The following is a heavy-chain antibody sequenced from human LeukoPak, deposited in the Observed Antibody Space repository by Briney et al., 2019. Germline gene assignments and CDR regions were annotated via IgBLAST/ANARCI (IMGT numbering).Heavy chain of an antibody. V-gene: IGHV4-59*01. CDR3: ARGGAFDI. J-gene: IGHJ3*02. CDR1: GGSMNTYY. Sequence: KPSETLSLTCTVSGGSMNTYYWSWIRQPPGKGLEWIGYIYYSGSTNYSPSFKSRVTISVDTSKNQFSLRLSSVTAADTAVYYCARGGAFDIWGQGTMVTVSP. CDR2: IYYSGST.